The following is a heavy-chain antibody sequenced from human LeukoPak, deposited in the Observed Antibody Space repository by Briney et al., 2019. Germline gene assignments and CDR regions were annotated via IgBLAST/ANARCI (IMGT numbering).Heavy chain of an antibody. CDR3: ASRSAVVVITYYDYWYFDL. J-gene: IGHJ2*01. D-gene: IGHD3-22*01. CDR2: IYYSGSA. Sequence: SETLSLTCTVSGGSISSSSYYWGWIRQPPGKGLEWIGSIYYSGSAYYNPSLKSRVTISVDTSKNQFSLKLSSVTAADTAVYYCASRSAVVVITYYDYWYFDLWGRGTLVTVSS. V-gene: IGHV4-39*01. CDR1: GGSISSSSYY.